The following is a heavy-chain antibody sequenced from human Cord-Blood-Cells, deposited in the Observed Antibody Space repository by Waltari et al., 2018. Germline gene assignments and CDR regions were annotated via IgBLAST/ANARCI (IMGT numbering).Heavy chain of an antibody. J-gene: IGHJ3*02. CDR3: ARALYAFDI. Sequence: GQGLEWMGWINPNSGGTNYAQKFQGRVTMTRDTSISTAYMELSRLRSDDTAVYYCARALYAFDIWGQGTMVTVSS. CDR2: INPNSGGT. V-gene: IGHV1-2*02.